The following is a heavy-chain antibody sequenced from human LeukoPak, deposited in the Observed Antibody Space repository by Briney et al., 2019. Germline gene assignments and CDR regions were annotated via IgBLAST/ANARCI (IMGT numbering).Heavy chain of an antibody. D-gene: IGHD3-22*01. J-gene: IGHJ4*02. CDR1: AFTFDDYA. CDR3: AKDMYYDSSGPLYDY. Sequence: PGGSLRLSCAPSAFTFDDYAMHCVRHAQGKGMEWVSATSRKRCSIGYADSVKGRFTISRDNAKNSLYLQMNSLRAEDTALYYCAKDMYYDSSGPLYDYWGQGTLVTVSS. V-gene: IGHV3-9*01. CDR2: TSRKRCSI.